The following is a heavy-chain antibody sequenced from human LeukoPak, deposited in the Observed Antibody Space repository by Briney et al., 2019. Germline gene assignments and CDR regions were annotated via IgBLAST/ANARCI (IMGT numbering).Heavy chain of an antibody. CDR3: ARDTRIAAAGSDAFDI. CDR1: GFTFSSYW. V-gene: IGHV3-7*01. CDR2: IKQDGSEK. J-gene: IGHJ3*02. D-gene: IGHD6-13*01. Sequence: GGSLRLSCAASGFTFSSYWMSWVRQAPGKGLEWVANIKQDGSEKYYVDSVKGRFTISRDNAKNSLYLQMNSLRAEDTAVSYCARDTRIAAAGSDAFDIWGQGTMVTVSS.